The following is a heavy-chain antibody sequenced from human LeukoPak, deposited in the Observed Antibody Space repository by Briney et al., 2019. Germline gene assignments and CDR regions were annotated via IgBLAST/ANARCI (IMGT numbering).Heavy chain of an antibody. V-gene: IGHV3-64D*06. J-gene: IGHJ4*02. CDR3: VRGYDSSGFSDY. Sequence: GGSLRLSCSASGFTFSSYSMHWVRQAPGKGLEYVSTINSNGGSTYYADSVKGRFTISRDNSKNTLYLQMSSLRAEDTAVYYCVRGYDSSGFSDYWGQGTLVTVSS. D-gene: IGHD3-22*01. CDR2: INSNGGST. CDR1: GFTFSSYS.